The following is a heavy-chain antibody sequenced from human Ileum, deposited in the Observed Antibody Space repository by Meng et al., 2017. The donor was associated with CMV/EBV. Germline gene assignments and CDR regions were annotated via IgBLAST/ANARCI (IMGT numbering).Heavy chain of an antibody. J-gene: IGHJ6*02. CDR3: AMLEGGDWRGYYYGMDV. D-gene: IGHD2-21*02. Sequence: ASAKVSCKASGYTFTSYDINWVRQATGQGLEWMGWMNPNSGNTGYAQKSQGRVTMTRNTSISTAYMELSSLRSEDKTVYYCAMLEGGDWRGYYYGMDVWGQGTTVTVSS. CDR2: MNPNSGNT. V-gene: IGHV1-8*01. CDR1: GYTFTSYD.